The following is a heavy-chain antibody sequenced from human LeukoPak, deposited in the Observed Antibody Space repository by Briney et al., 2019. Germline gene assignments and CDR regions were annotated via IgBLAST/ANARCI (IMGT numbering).Heavy chain of an antibody. CDR2: IIPIFGTA. CDR3: AGAASYDFWSGYYASGAFDI. CDR1: GGTFSSYA. D-gene: IGHD3-3*01. J-gene: IGHJ3*02. Sequence: GASVKVSCKASGGTFSSYAISWVRQAPGQGLEWMGGIIPIFGTANYAQKFQGRVTITADESTSTAYMELSSLRSEDTAVYYCAGAASYDFWSGYYASGAFDIWGQGTMVTVSS. V-gene: IGHV1-69*13.